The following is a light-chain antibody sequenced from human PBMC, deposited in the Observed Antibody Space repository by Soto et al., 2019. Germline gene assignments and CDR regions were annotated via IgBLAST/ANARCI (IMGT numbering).Light chain of an antibody. J-gene: IGKJ5*01. CDR2: GAS. CDR1: QSVSSN. Sequence: EIVMTQSPATLSVSPGERATLSCRASQSVSSNLAWYQQKPGQAPRLLIYGASTRATGISARFSGSRSGTDFTLTISSLQSEDFAVYYCQQYNNWPPTFGQGTRLEMK. CDR3: QQYNNWPPT. V-gene: IGKV3-15*01.